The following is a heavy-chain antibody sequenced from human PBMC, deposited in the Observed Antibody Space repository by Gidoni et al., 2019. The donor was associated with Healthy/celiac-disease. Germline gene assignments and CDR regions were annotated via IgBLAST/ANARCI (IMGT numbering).Heavy chain of an antibody. CDR3: ASQQGYCSGGSCANWYFDL. V-gene: IGHV3-53*01. D-gene: IGHD2-15*01. J-gene: IGHJ2*01. CDR1: GFTVSSNY. Sequence: EVQLVESGGGLIQPGGSLRLSCAASGFTVSSNYMSLVRQAPGKGLEWVSVIYSGGSTYYEDSGKGRFTIARENSKNTLYLQMNSRRAEDTAVDYCASQQGYCSGGSCANWYFDLWGRGTLVTVSS. CDR2: IYSGGST.